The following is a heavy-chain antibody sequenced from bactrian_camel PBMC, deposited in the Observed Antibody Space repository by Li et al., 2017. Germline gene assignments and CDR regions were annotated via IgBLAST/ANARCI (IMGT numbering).Heavy chain of an antibody. Sequence: VQLVESGGGSVQAGGSLRLSCVASRYTPCMAWFRQNPGEAREGVTSIGRDGSTTYTDAMKGRFTISRDNAKDTLYLQMNNLKLEDTAMYYCAAGHWRVCTQQGVPEFDYRGQGTQVTVS. CDR1: RYTPC. V-gene: IGHV3S44*01. CDR3: AAGHWRVCTQQGVPEFDY. J-gene: IGHJ4*01. D-gene: IGHD2*01. CDR2: IGRDGST.